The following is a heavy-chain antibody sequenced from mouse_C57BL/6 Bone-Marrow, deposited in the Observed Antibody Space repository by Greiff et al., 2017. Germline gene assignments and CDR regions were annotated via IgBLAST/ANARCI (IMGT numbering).Heavy chain of an antibody. CDR2: ISDGGSYT. D-gene: IGHD1-1*01. J-gene: IGHJ3*01. CDR1: GFTFSSYA. V-gene: IGHV5-4*01. CDR3: ARDKRYYGSSYGFAY. Sequence: EVKLMESGGGLVKPGGSLKLSCAASGFTFSSYAMSWVRQTPEKRLEWVATISDGGSYTYYPDNVKGRFTISRDNAKNNLYLQMSHLKSEDTAMYYCARDKRYYGSSYGFAYWGQGTLVTVAA.